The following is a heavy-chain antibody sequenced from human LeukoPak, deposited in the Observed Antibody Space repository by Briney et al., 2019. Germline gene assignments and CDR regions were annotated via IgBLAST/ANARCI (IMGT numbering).Heavy chain of an antibody. D-gene: IGHD4-17*01. CDR2: INHSGST. V-gene: IGHV4-34*01. Sequence: PETLSLTCAVYGGSFSSYYWSWIRQPPGKGLEWIGAINHSGSTNYNTSPKRGVTISVKTSKNQSSLKLSSVTAADPPVIYFRGLARVTTGPLYYWRKGTLLSVSS. CDR1: GGSFSSYY. J-gene: IGHJ4*02. CDR3: RGLARVTTGPLYY.